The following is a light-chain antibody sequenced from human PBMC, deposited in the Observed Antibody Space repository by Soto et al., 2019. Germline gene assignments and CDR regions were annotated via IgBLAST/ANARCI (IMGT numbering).Light chain of an antibody. CDR1: QSVSSSY. CDR3: QQYGSSPYT. J-gene: IGKJ2*01. V-gene: IGKV3-20*01. CDR2: GAS. Sequence: EIVLTQSPGTLSLSPGERATLSCRASQSVSSSYLAWYQQKPGQAPRLLIYGASSRATGIPDRLGGSGSETAFTLTISRLEPEDFAVYYWQQYGSSPYTCGQGPKLEIK.